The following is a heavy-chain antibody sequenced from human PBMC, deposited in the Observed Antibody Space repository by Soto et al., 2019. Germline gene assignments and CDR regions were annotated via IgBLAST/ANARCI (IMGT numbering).Heavy chain of an antibody. CDR2: ISYSGTT. Sequence: PSETLSLTCTVSGGSISSGNYYWSWIRQPPGKGLEWIGFISYSGTTHYSASLRSRVSISVDTSKNQFSLDLSSVTAADTAVYYCARYGSGSSVWFDPWGQGTLVTVSS. CDR1: GGSISSGNYY. CDR3: ARYGSGSSVWFDP. J-gene: IGHJ5*02. V-gene: IGHV4-30-4*01. D-gene: IGHD3-10*01.